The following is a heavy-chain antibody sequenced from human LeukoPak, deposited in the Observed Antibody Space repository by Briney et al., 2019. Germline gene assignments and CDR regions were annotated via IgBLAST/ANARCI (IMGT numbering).Heavy chain of an antibody. J-gene: IGHJ4*02. Sequence: GASVKVSCKASGYTFTDYYMHWVRQAPGQGLEWMGWINPNSGATTYAQNFQGGVTMTGDTSISTAYVELSRLTSDDTAVYYCARGYDLWSGYYSYWGQGALVTVSS. CDR1: GYTFTDYY. CDR2: INPNSGAT. V-gene: IGHV1-2*02. D-gene: IGHD3-3*01. CDR3: ARGYDLWSGYYSY.